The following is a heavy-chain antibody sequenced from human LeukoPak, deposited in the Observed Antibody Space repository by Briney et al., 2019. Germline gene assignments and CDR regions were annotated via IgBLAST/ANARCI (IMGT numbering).Heavy chain of an antibody. CDR1: GFTFKTYW. J-gene: IGHJ6*03. Sequence: GGSLRLSCAALGFTFKTYWIHWVRQAPGKGLEWVSHIGGSGSFIYYADSERGRFTISRDNAKNSVYLQMNSLRDEDTAVYFCARLLATWDYYYMDVWGKGTTVTVSS. CDR2: IGGSGSFI. V-gene: IGHV3-48*02. D-gene: IGHD3-3*02. CDR3: ARLLATWDYYYMDV.